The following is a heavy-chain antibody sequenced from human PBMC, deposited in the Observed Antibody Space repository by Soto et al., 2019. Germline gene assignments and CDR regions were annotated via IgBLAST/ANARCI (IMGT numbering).Heavy chain of an antibody. J-gene: IGHJ5*01. Sequence: EVQLVQSGAEVKKPGESLKISCEGSGYSFISYWIAWVRQMPGKGLEWMGIIYPADSDTRYSPSFQGQVTISVDKSISTAYLQWSSLKASDTAMYYCVRRRGVGVAVAGTGWFDSWGQGTLVTVSS. V-gene: IGHV5-51*01. CDR3: VRRRGVGVAVAGTGWFDS. D-gene: IGHD6-19*01. CDR1: GYSFISYW. CDR2: IYPADSDT.